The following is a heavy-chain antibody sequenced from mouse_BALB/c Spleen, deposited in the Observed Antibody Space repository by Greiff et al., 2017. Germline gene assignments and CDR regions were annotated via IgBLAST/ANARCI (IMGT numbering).Heavy chain of an antibody. D-gene: IGHD1-1*02. Sequence: VQLQESGPELVKPGASVRISCKASGYTFTSYYIHWVKQRPGQGLEWIGWIYPGNVNTKYNEKFKGKATLTADKSSSTAYMQLSSLTSEDSAVYFCARLGGNGYFDVWGAGTTVTVSS. V-gene: IGHV1S56*01. CDR3: ARLGGNGYFDV. CDR1: GYTFTSYY. CDR2: IYPGNVNT. J-gene: IGHJ1*01.